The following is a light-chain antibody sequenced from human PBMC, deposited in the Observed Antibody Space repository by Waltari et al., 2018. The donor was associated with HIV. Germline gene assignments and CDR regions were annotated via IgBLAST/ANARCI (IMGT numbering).Light chain of an antibody. CDR3: QQFYSVPYT. J-gene: IGKJ2*01. Sequence: DFVLTQSPDSLALSVGERATLNCKSSHSLLYSSNSKTYLAWYQQRPGRLPKLLIYWASTREFGVPDRFRGSGSDTGFTLTITDVQAEDVAVYYCQQFYSVPYTFGQGTKLEIK. V-gene: IGKV4-1*01. CDR2: WAS. CDR1: HSLLYSSNSKTY.